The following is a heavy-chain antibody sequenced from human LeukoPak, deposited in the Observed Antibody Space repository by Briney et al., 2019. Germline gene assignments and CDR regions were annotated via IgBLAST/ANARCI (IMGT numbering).Heavy chain of an antibody. J-gene: IGHJ4*02. V-gene: IGHV4-59*01. D-gene: IGHD3-22*01. Sequence: PSETLSLTCTVSGGSISSYYWSWIRQPPGKGLEWIGYIYHTGSTNYNPSLKSRVTISVDTSKNQFSLKVSSVTAADTAVYHCARLSMTGDSSAHYLDYWGQGTLVTVSS. CDR1: GGSISSYY. CDR3: ARLSMTGDSSAHYLDY. CDR2: IYHTGST.